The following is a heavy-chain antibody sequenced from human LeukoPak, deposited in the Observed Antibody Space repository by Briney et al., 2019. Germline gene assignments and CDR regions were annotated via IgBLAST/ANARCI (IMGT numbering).Heavy chain of an antibody. CDR3: ARDLLSGGDY. J-gene: IGHJ4*02. V-gene: IGHV4-59*01. CDR1: GGSFSGYY. CDR2: IYYSGST. Sequence: SETLSLTCAVYGGSFSGYYWSWIRQPPGKGLEWIGYIYYSGSTNYNPSLKSRVTISVDTSKNQFSLKLSSVTAADTAVYYCARDLLSGGDYWGQGTLVTVSS. D-gene: IGHD4-23*01.